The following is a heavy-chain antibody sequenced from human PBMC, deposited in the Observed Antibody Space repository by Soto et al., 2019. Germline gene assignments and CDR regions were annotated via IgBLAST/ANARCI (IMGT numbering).Heavy chain of an antibody. V-gene: IGHV3-23*01. D-gene: IGHD3-16*01. CDR2: ISGSDGSST. CDR3: ARAPTPPSRLWGSYNYYYYYMDV. Sequence: GGSLRLSCAAAGFTFSSYAMSWVRQAPGKGLEWVSAISGSDGSSTSYADSVKGRFTISRDNAKNTLYLQMNSLRAEDTAVYYCARAPTPPSRLWGSYNYYYYYMDVWGKGTTVTVSS. CDR1: GFTFSSYA. J-gene: IGHJ6*03.